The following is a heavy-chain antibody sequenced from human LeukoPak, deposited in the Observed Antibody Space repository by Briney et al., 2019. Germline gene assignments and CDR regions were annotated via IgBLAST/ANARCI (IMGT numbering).Heavy chain of an antibody. CDR1: GYTFTSYG. CDR3: ARDGEVRGISHYYYYYYGMDV. V-gene: IGHV1-18*01. CDR2: ISAYNGNT. D-gene: IGHD3-10*01. J-gene: IGHJ6*02. Sequence: ASVKVSCKASGYTFTSYGISWVRQAPGQGLEWMGWISAYNGNTNYAQKLQGRVTMTTDTSTSTAYMELRSLRSDDTAVYYCARDGEVRGISHYYYYYYGMDVWGQGTTVTVSS.